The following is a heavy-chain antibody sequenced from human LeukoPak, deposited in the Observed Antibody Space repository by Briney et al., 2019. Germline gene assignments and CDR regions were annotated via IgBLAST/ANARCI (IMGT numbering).Heavy chain of an antibody. Sequence: GGSLIFSYASSGFTFSTYSLIWVRQAPGWVLDLFSSISSSSSYIYYADSVKGRFTISKDNAKNSLYLQMNSLTAEDTAVYYCVRENWELSGGFDYWGQGTLVTVSS. CDR3: VRENWELSGGFDY. CDR1: GFTFSTYS. D-gene: IGHD2/OR15-2a*01. J-gene: IGHJ4*02. V-gene: IGHV3-21*01. CDR2: ISSSSSYI.